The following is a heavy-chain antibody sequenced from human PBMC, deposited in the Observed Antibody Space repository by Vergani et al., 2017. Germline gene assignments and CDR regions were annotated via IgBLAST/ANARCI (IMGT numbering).Heavy chain of an antibody. Sequence: VKLVESGGGLVPPGRSLRLSCAASGFSFGDYAMTWVRQAPGKGLEWVAFIRNKAYGGTTEYAASVKGRFTISRDDSKRLAYLQLSGLKTEDTAVYVCSRGRGYSFGYSDYWGQGTLVTVSS. J-gene: IGHJ4*02. CDR1: GFSFGDYA. V-gene: IGHV3-49*04. CDR2: IRNKAYGGTT. CDR3: SRGRGYSFGYSDY. D-gene: IGHD5-18*01.